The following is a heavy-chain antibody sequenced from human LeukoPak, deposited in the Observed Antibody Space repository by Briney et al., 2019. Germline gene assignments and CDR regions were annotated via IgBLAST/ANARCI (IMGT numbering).Heavy chain of an antibody. D-gene: IGHD3-3*01. V-gene: IGHV1-18*01. Sequence: ASVKVSCKASGYTFTSYGITWVRQAPGQGLEWMGWISAYNGNTNYAQKFQGRVTMTTDTSTSTAYMELRSLRSDDTAVYYCARGPYYDSWSGAGYWGQGTLVTVSS. CDR1: GYTFTSYG. J-gene: IGHJ4*02. CDR2: ISAYNGNT. CDR3: ARGPYYDSWSGAGY.